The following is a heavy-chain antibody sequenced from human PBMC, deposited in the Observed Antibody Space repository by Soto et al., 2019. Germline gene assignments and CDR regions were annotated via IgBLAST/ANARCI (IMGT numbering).Heavy chain of an antibody. CDR2: ISAYNGDT. J-gene: IGHJ4*02. Sequence: ASVKVSCKASGYTFFSYGISWVRQAPGQGLEWLGWISAYNGDTNYAQRLQGRVTMTTDTPTSTAYMDLRSLRSDDTAVYYCTTGGDASKTGYWGQGTLVTVSS. D-gene: IGHD1-1*01. CDR1: GYTFFSYG. CDR3: TTGGDASKTGY. V-gene: IGHV1-18*01.